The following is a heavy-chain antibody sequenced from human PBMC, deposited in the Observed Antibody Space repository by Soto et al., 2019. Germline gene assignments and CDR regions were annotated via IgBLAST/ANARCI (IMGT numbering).Heavy chain of an antibody. J-gene: IGHJ6*01. V-gene: IGHV4-38-2*01. CDR2: IYYSGST. CDR3: ARLNYDFWSGYYPSHGAVYYYGMDV. CDR1: GYSISSGYY. Sequence: SETLSLTCAVSGYSISSGYYWGWIRQPPGKGLEWIGSIYYSGSTYYNPSLKSRVTISVDTPKNQFSLKLSSVAAADTAVYYCARLNYDFWSGYYPSHGAVYYYGMDVWGQGTKVTVSS. D-gene: IGHD3-3*01.